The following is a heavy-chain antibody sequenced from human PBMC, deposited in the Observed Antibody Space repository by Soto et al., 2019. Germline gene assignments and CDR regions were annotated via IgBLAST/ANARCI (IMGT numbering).Heavy chain of an antibody. J-gene: IGHJ4*02. V-gene: IGHV1-18*04. D-gene: IGHD3-10*01. CDR3: AGDRWLRFGELCH. Sequence: ASVKVSCKASGYTFTSYGISWVRQAPAQGLEWMGWISAYNGNTNYAQKLQRRVTMTTDTSTSTAYMELRSPRSDDTAVYYCAGDRWLRFGELCHWGQGTLVTVSS. CDR1: GYTFTSYG. CDR2: ISAYNGNT.